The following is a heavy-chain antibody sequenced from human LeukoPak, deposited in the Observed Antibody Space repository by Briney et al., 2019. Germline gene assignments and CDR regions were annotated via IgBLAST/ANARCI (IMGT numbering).Heavy chain of an antibody. V-gene: IGHV1-69*05. D-gene: IGHD6-19*01. CDR1: GGTFSSYA. CDR2: IIPIFGTA. Sequence: SVKVSCKASGGTFSSYAISWVRQAPGQGLEWMGGIIPIFGTANYAQKFQGRVTMTTDTSTSTAYMELRSLRSDDTAVYYCARGFSSSGWYLFDYRGQGTLVTVSS. J-gene: IGHJ4*02. CDR3: ARGFSSSGWYLFDY.